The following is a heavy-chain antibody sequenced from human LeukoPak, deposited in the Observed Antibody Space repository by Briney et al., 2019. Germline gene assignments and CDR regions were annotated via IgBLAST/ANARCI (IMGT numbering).Heavy chain of an antibody. Sequence: SETLSLTCAVYGGSFSGYYWSWIRQPPGEGLEWIGEINHSGSTNYNPSLKSRVTISVDTSKNQFSLKLSSVTAADTAVYYCAISRGKFRGMDVWGQGTTVTVSS. D-gene: IGHD2/OR15-2a*01. V-gene: IGHV4-34*01. CDR2: INHSGST. CDR1: GGSFSGYY. CDR3: AISRGKFRGMDV. J-gene: IGHJ6*02.